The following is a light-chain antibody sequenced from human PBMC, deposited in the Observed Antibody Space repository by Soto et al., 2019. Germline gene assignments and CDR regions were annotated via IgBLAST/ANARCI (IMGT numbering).Light chain of an antibody. V-gene: IGKV3-11*01. CDR2: GAS. CDR3: QQVRTSST. CDR1: QSVSSN. J-gene: IGKJ5*01. Sequence: SQATLSLSPGERATLSCRASQSVSSNLAWYQQKPGQAPRLLIYGASTRATGIPARFSGGGSGTDFTLTISILEHEDYALYCWQQVRTSSTFGQGTRVDIK.